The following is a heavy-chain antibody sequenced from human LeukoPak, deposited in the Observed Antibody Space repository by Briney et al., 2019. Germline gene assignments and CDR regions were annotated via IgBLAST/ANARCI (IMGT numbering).Heavy chain of an antibody. Sequence: SETLSLTCTVSGASISSSTYYWGWIRQPPGKGLEWIGSASYSGNTYYNPSLKSRVTISVDTSKNQFSLKLSSVTAADTAVYYCARVNIVLMVYAIGWFDPWGQGTLVTVSS. J-gene: IGHJ5*02. CDR1: GASISSSTYY. V-gene: IGHV4-39*07. CDR2: ASYSGNT. D-gene: IGHD2-8*01. CDR3: ARVNIVLMVYAIGWFDP.